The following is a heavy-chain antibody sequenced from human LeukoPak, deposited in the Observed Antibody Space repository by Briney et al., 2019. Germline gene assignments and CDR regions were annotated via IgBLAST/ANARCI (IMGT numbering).Heavy chain of an antibody. Sequence: PGGSLRLSCAASGFTFSDSEMNWVRQAPGKGLEWVSYISGSGSTKYYADSVKGRFTISRDNSKNTLYLQMNSLRAEDTAVYYCAKEKVGAPGYWGQGTLVTVSS. CDR2: ISGSGSTK. J-gene: IGHJ4*02. CDR1: GFTFSDSE. D-gene: IGHD1-26*01. CDR3: AKEKVGAPGY. V-gene: IGHV3-48*03.